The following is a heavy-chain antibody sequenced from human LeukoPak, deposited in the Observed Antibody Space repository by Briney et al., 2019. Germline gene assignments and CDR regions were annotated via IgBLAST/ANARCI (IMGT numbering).Heavy chain of an antibody. J-gene: IGHJ4*02. D-gene: IGHD3-22*01. CDR3: AKEGDDRDYFDF. CDR2: ISYDGSNK. V-gene: IGHV3-30*04. Sequence: GGSLRLSCAASGFTFSSYAMHWVRQAPGKGLEWVAVISYDGSNKYYADSVKGRFTISRDNAKNTLYLQMNGLRAEDTAVYYCAKEGDDRDYFDFWGQGTLVTVSS. CDR1: GFTFSSYA.